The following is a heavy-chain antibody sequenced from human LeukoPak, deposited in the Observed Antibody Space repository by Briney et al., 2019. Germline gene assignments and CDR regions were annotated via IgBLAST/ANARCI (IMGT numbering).Heavy chain of an antibody. CDR3: VRDYYCSGGSCFGNWFDP. V-gene: IGHV4-61*02. CDR1: GGSISSGSYY. Sequence: SETLSLTCTVSGGSISSGSYYWSWIRQPAGTGLEWIGRIYTSGSTNYNPSLKSRVTISVDTSKNQFSLKLSSVTAADTAVYYCVRDYYCSGGSCFGNWFDPWGQGTLVTVSS. CDR2: IYTSGST. J-gene: IGHJ5*02. D-gene: IGHD2-15*01.